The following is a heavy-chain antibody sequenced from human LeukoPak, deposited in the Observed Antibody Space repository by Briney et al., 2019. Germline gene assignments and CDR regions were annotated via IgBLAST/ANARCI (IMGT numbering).Heavy chain of an antibody. CDR1: GYTFTSYG. CDR3: ARAPNVLRFLEWDY. J-gene: IGHJ4*02. CDR2: ISAYNGNT. Sequence: ASVKVSCKASGYTFTSYGISWVRQAPGQGLEWMGWISAYNGNTNYAQKLQGRVTMTTDTSTSTAYMELRSLRSEDTAVYYCARAPNVLRFLEWDYWGQGTLVTVSS. V-gene: IGHV1-18*01. D-gene: IGHD3-3*01.